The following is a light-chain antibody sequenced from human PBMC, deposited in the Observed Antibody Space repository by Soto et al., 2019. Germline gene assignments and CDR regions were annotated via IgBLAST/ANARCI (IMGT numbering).Light chain of an antibody. Sequence: QSALTQPPSASGSPGQSVAISCTGTSSDVGGYNLVSWYQQHPGKAPKLMIYEGSKRPSGVSNRFSGSKSGNTASLTISGLQAEDEADYYCCSYAGSSTLVFGGGTKLTVL. V-gene: IGLV2-23*01. J-gene: IGLJ2*01. CDR2: EGS. CDR3: CSYAGSSTLV. CDR1: SSDVGGYNL.